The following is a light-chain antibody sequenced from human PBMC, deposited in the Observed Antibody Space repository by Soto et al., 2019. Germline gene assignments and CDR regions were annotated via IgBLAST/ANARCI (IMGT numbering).Light chain of an antibody. CDR1: SSDIGDYNY. CDR3: SSYTSNNFVI. J-gene: IGLJ2*01. V-gene: IGLV2-14*03. Sequence: QSALTQPASVSGSPGQSITISCTGSSSDIGDYNYVSWYKQHPGKAPKLMFYDVSNRPSGVSNRFSGSKSGNTASLTISGLQAEDEADYYCSSYTSNNFVIFGGGTKLTVL. CDR2: DVS.